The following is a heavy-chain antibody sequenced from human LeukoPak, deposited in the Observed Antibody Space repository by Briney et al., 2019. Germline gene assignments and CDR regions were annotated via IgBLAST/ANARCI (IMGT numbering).Heavy chain of an antibody. D-gene: IGHD3-3*01. V-gene: IGHV4-59*01. CDR3: ARGFGPSYDFWSGYSDLTYYFDY. Sequence: SETLSLTCTVSGGSISSYYWSWIRQPPGKGLEWTGYIYYSGSTNYNPSLKSRVTISVDTSKNQFSLKLSSVTAADTAVYYCARGFGPSYDFWSGYSDLTYYFDYWGQGTLVTVSS. J-gene: IGHJ4*02. CDR2: IYYSGST. CDR1: GGSISSYY.